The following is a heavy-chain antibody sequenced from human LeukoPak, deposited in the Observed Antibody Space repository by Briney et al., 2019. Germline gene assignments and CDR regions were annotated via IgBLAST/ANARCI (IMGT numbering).Heavy chain of an antibody. D-gene: IGHD6-19*01. CDR3: STTRRGWYGVGDY. Sequence: SETLSLTCTVSDDSISSSSYYWAWIRQPPGKGLEWIGSWYYSGSTYYNPSLKSRVTISVDTSKNQFSLDLNSVTAADTAVYFCSTTRRGWYGVGDYWGQGALVTVSS. J-gene: IGHJ4*02. CDR1: DDSISSSSYY. V-gene: IGHV4-39*01. CDR2: WYYSGST.